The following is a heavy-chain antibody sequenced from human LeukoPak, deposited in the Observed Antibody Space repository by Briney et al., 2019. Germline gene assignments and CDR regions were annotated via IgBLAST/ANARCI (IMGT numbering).Heavy chain of an antibody. D-gene: IGHD4-17*01. CDR2: ISPYNGNT. CDR3: ARGGAGLRLVYFDY. Sequence: ASVKVSCKTSGYTFTIYGISWVRQAPGQGLEWMGWISPYNGNTKYAQKFQGRVTMTTDTSTSTGYLELRSLTSDDTAVYYCARGGAGLRLVYFDYWGQGTLVTVSS. V-gene: IGHV1-18*01. CDR1: GYTFTIYG. J-gene: IGHJ4*02.